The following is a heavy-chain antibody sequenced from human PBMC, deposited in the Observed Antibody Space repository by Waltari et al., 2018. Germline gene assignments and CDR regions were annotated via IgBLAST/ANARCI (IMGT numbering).Heavy chain of an antibody. J-gene: IGHJ4*02. CDR3: ARMGFGELLSY. CDR1: GGSISSSSYY. CDR2: IYYSGST. Sequence: QLQLQESGPGLVKPSETLSLTCTVSGGSISSSSYYWGWIRQPPGKGLEWIGSIYYSGSTYYNPSLKSRVTISVDTSKNQFSLKLSSVTAADTAVYYCARMGFGELLSYWGQGTLVTVSS. V-gene: IGHV4-39*01. D-gene: IGHD3-10*01.